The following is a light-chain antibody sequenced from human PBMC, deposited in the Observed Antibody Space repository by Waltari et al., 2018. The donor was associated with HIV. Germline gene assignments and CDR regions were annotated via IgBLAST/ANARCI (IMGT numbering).Light chain of an antibody. V-gene: IGLV1-40*01. J-gene: IGLJ2*01. CDR3: QSYDSRLRAVV. CDR1: SSHTGAGYD. Sequence: QSVLTQPPSVSGAPGQRVTISCTGSSSHTGAGYDLPWYQQLPGTAPKLLIYGNNNRPSGVPDRFSGSKSGTSVSLAITGLQAEDEADYFCQSYDSRLRAVVFGGGTKLTVL. CDR2: GNN.